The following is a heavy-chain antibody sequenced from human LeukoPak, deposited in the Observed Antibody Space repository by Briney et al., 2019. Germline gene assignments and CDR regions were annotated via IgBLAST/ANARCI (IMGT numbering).Heavy chain of an antibody. V-gene: IGHV7-4-1*02. J-gene: IGHJ6*02. CDR1: GYTFTSYA. D-gene: IGHD2-2*01. Sequence: GASVKVSCKASGYTFTSYAMNWVRQAPGQGLEWMGWINTNTGNPTYARGFTGRFVFSLDTSVSTAYLQISSLKAEDTAVYYCARGSCSSTSCYYYYGMDVWGQGTTVTVSS. CDR2: INTNTGNP. CDR3: ARGSCSSTSCYYYYGMDV.